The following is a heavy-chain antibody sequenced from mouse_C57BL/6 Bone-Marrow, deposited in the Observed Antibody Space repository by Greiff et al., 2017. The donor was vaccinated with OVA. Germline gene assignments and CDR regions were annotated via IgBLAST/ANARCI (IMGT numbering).Heavy chain of an antibody. CDR3: ARQGDGYYYGAWLAY. Sequence: EVKLMESGGGLVQPGGSLKLSCEASGFTFSDYYMYWVRQTPEKRLEWVAYFSNGGGSPYYTDNVKGRFPITRDNANNTLYLQISGLKSEDTAMYYCARQGDGYYYGAWLAYWGQGTLVTVSA. CDR1: GFTFSDYY. J-gene: IGHJ3*01. CDR2: FSNGGGSP. V-gene: IGHV5-12*01. D-gene: IGHD2-3*01.